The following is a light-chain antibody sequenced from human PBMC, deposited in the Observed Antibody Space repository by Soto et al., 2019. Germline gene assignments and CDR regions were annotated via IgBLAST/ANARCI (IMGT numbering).Light chain of an antibody. CDR3: NSYTSISTSV. CDR1: SSDVGGYNY. Sequence: QSALTQPASVSGSPGQSITISCTGTSSDVGGYNYVSWYQQHPGKAPKLMIYEVSNRPSGVSNRFSGSKSGNTASLTISGLQAEDEADYYCNSYTSISTSVFGTGTKLTVL. CDR2: EVS. J-gene: IGLJ1*01. V-gene: IGLV2-14*01.